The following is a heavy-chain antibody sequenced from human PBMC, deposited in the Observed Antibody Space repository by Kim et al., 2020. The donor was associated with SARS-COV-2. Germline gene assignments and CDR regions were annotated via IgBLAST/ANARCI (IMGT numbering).Heavy chain of an antibody. D-gene: IGHD6-6*01. CDR3: ARGEQLVPYYYYGMDV. CDR2: INPNSGGT. CDR1: GYTFTGYY. V-gene: IGHV1-2*02. Sequence: ASVKVSCKASGYTFTGYYMHWVRQAPGQGLEWMGWINPNSGGTNYAQKFQGRVTMTRDTSISTAYMELSRLRSDDTAVYYCARGEQLVPYYYYGMDVWGQGTTVTVSS. J-gene: IGHJ6*02.